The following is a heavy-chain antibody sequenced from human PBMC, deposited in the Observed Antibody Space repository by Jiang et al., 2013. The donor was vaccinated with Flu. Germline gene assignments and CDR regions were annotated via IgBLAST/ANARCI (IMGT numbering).Heavy chain of an antibody. CDR3: ARLWGAAAGYYYYGMDV. J-gene: IGHJ6*02. D-gene: IGHD6-13*01. CDR1: GGSISSSSYY. V-gene: IGHV4-39*01. CDR2: IYYSGST. Sequence: LLKPSETLSLTCTVSGGSISSSSYYWGWIRQPPGKGLEWIGSIYYSGSTYYNPSLKSRVTISVDTSKNQFSLKLSSVTAADTAVYYCARLWGAAAGYYYYGMDVWGQGTTVTASS.